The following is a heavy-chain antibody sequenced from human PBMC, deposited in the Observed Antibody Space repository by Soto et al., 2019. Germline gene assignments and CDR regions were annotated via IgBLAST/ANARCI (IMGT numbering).Heavy chain of an antibody. J-gene: IGHJ5*02. D-gene: IGHD6-13*01. Sequence: SETLSLTCAVYGGSFSGYYWSWIRQPPGKGLEWIGEINHSGSTNYNPSLESRVTISVDTSKNQFSLKLSSVTAADTAVYYCARGIIAALNWFDPWGQGTLVTVSS. CDR3: ARGIIAALNWFDP. V-gene: IGHV4-34*01. CDR2: INHSGST. CDR1: GGSFSGYY.